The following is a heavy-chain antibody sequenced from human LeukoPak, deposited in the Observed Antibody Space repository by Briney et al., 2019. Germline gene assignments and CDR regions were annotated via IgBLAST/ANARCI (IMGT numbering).Heavy chain of an antibody. CDR3: ARTFRESYYDFWSGYSTLDY. CDR1: GGSISSYY. D-gene: IGHD3-3*01. CDR2: IYTSGST. V-gene: IGHV4-4*07. J-gene: IGHJ4*02. Sequence: SSETLSLTCTVSGGSISSYYWSWIRQPAGKGLEWIGRIYTSGSTNYNPSLKSRVTMSVDTSKNQFSLKLSSVTAADTAVYYCARTFRESYYDFWSGYSTLDYWGQGTLVTVSS.